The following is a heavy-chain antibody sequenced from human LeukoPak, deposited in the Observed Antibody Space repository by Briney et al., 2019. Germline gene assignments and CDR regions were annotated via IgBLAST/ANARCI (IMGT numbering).Heavy chain of an antibody. D-gene: IGHD1-26*01. CDR3: AKTAEEWELPYFNY. J-gene: IGHJ4*02. CDR2: ISGDGGST. CDR1: GFTFDDYA. Sequence: GGSLRLSCAASGFTFDDYAMHWVRQAPGKGLEWVSLISGDGGSTYYADSVKGRFTISRDNSKNSLYLQMNSLRTEDTALYYCAKTAEEWELPYFNYWGQGTLVTASS. V-gene: IGHV3-43*02.